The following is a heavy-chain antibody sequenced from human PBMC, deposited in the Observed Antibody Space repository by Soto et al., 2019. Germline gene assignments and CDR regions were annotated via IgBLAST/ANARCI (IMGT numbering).Heavy chain of an antibody. D-gene: IGHD2-15*01. Sequence: ASVKVSCKASGYTFTSYGISWVRQAPGQGLEWMGRISAYNGNTNYAQKLQGRVTMTTDTSTSTAYMELRSLRSDDTAVYYCARDIYCSGGSCYGDYYYYYGMDVWGQGTTVTVSS. V-gene: IGHV1-18*01. CDR1: GYTFTSYG. CDR3: ARDIYCSGGSCYGDYYYYYGMDV. J-gene: IGHJ6*02. CDR2: ISAYNGNT.